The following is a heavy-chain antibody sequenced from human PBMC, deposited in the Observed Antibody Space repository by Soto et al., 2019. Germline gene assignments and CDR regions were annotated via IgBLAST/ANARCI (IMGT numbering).Heavy chain of an antibody. CDR1: GFTFSNAW. V-gene: IGHV3-15*01. CDR3: TSLSRFHYYYYGMDV. CDR2: IKSKTDGGTT. J-gene: IGHJ6*02. Sequence: GGSLRLSCAASGFTFSNAWMSWVRQAPGKGLEWVGRIKSKTDGGTTDYAAPVKGRFTISRDDSKNTLYLQMNSLKTEDTAVYYCTSLSRFHYYYYGMDVWGQGTTVTAP.